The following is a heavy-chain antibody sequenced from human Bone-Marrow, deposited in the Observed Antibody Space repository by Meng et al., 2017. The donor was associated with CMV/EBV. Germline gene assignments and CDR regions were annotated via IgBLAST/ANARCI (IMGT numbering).Heavy chain of an antibody. Sequence: GESLKISCAASGFTFSSYGMHWVRQAPGKGLEWVAFIRYDGSNKYYADSVKGRFTISRDNSKNTLYLQMNSLRAEDTAVYYCAKDVRSFYDFWSGYSGDYWGQGTLVTVSS. V-gene: IGHV3-30*02. CDR2: IRYDGSNK. CDR3: AKDVRSFYDFWSGYSGDY. D-gene: IGHD3-3*01. CDR1: GFTFSSYG. J-gene: IGHJ4*02.